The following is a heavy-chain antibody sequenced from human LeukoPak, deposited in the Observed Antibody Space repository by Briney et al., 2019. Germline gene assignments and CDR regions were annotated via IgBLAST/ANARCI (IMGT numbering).Heavy chain of an antibody. CDR1: GFTXSXNW. D-gene: IGHD6-13*01. J-gene: IGHJ3*02. V-gene: IGHV3-74*01. CDR2: INSDGSST. Sequence: PGGSLRLSCAASGFTXSXNWMXWVXXAPGKXLVWVSRINSDGSSTTYADSVKGRFTISRDNAKNTLYLQMNSLRADDTAVYYCASSRYINNWGIWGQGTMVTVSS. CDR3: ASSRYINNWGI.